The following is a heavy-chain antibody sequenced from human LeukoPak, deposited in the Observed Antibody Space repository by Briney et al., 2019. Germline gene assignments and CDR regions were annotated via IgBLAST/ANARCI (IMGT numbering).Heavy chain of an antibody. V-gene: IGHV3-23*01. J-gene: IGHJ3*01. D-gene: IGHD2-2*01. CDR1: GFSFNNNA. CDR3: ARCTATCYASAFDV. CDR2: INGGGDAT. Sequence: GGSLRLSCAASGFSFNNNAMSWVRQAPGKGLEWVSAINGGGDATEYADSVKGRFTISRDNSKKTLYLQMNSLRPEDTAVYYCARCTATCYASAFDVWGQGTLLTVSS.